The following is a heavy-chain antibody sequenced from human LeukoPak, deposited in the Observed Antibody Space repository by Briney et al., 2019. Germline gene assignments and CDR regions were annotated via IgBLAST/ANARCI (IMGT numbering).Heavy chain of an antibody. CDR1: GFSVNSNS. J-gene: IGHJ4*02. CDR2: FYSGGLT. V-gene: IGHV3-53*01. CDR3: ARDIEGDNYFDY. D-gene: IGHD2-15*01. Sequence: GGSLRLSCAASGFSVNSNSMTWVRQAPGKGLEGVSLFYSGGLTYYADSVKGRFTISRDNSKNTVYLQMNSLRAGDTAVYYCARDIEGDNYFDYWGQGTLVTVSS.